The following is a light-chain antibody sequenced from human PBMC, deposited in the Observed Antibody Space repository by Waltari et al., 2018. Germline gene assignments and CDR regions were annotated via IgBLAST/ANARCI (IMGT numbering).Light chain of an antibody. V-gene: IGLV2-23*02. J-gene: IGLJ2*01. CDR3: CSYAGTPRVV. CDR2: EIN. CDR1: NNDIGSYNL. Sequence: QSALTQPASVSGSPALSLTISSTGPNNDIGSYNLSSWYQKQPDKAPKVSLFEINKRPSGVSNRFSGSKSGNTASLTVSGRHPEDEADYYCCSYAGTPRVVFGGGTKLTVL.